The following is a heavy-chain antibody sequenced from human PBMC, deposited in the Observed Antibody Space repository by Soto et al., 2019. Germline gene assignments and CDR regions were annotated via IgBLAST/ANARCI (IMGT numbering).Heavy chain of an antibody. CDR2: ISYGGYK. J-gene: IGHJ4*02. Sequence: QVHLQESGPGLVKPSQTLSLSCAVSGDSISGGDHYLSWIRQHPGKVLEWIAHISYGGYKFYNPCLQSRVTMSVDTSKNRAYLNLRSVTVADTAVDYCASLNGSFVSFFDNWGQVTPVTVSS. CDR1: GDSISGGDHY. D-gene: IGHD2-8*01. CDR3: ASLNGSFVSFFDN. V-gene: IGHV4-30-4*01.